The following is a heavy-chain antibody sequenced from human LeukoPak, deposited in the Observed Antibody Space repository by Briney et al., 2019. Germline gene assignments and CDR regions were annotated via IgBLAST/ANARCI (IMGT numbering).Heavy chain of an antibody. D-gene: IGHD3-10*01. V-gene: IGHV3-7*01. J-gene: IGHJ5*02. CDR3: ARDFSFLWFGKPRGEYNWFAP. Sequence: PGGSLRLSCAASGFTFSSYWMSWVRQAPGKGLEWVANIKQDGSEKYYVDSVKGRFTISRDNAKNSLYLQMNSLRAEDTAVYYCARDFSFLWFGKPRGEYNWFAPWAREPWSPSPQ. CDR1: GFTFSSYW. CDR2: IKQDGSEK.